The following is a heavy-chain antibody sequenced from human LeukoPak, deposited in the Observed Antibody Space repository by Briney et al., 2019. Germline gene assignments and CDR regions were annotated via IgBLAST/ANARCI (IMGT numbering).Heavy chain of an antibody. D-gene: IGHD1-26*01. CDR2: IYYSGST. J-gene: IGHJ4*02. CDR1: GGSISSYY. CDR3: ARSTISGSYPFGY. V-gene: IGHV4-59*01. Sequence: SETLSLTCTVSGGSISSYYWSWIRQPPGEGLEWIGYIYYSGSTNYNPSLKSRVTISVDTSKNQFSLKLSSVTAADTAVYYCARSTISGSYPFGYWGQGTLVTVSS.